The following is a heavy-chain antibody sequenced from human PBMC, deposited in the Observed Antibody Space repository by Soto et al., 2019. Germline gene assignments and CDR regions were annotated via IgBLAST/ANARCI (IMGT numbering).Heavy chain of an antibody. CDR3: ARSSGGNFGIIIEGANWFAP. CDR1: GFTFSSYA. CDR2: ISGSGGST. J-gene: IGHJ5*02. Sequence: GGSLRLSCAASGFTFSSYAMSWVRQAPGKGLEWVSAISGSGGSTYYAASVKGRFTISRDNSKNTLYLQMSSLTSEDTAMYYCARSSGGNFGIIIEGANWFAPWGQGTLVTVSS. D-gene: IGHD1-26*01. V-gene: IGHV3-23*01.